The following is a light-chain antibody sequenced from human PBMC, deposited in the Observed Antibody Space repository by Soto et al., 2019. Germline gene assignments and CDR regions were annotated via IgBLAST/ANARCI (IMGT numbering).Light chain of an antibody. V-gene: IGLV4-60*03. CDR1: SGHGSYI. J-gene: IGLJ3*02. CDR3: ETWDGNTRV. Sequence: QSVLTQSSSASASLGSSVKLTCTLNSGHGSYIIAWHQQQPGQAPRYLMKVEGSGNFNKGSGVPDRFSGSSSGADLYLTSANLQAEDESDYYCETWDGNTRVFGGGNKLTV. CDR2: VEGSGNF.